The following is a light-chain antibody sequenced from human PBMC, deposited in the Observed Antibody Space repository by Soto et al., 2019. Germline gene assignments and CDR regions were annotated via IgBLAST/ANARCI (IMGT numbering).Light chain of an antibody. J-gene: IGKJ1*01. CDR1: QSVSSN. CDR3: QQSNNWPPT. Sequence: EIVMTQSPATLSVSPGERATLSCRASQSVSSNLAWYQQKPGQAPRILIYGASTRATGIPARFSGSGSGTEFTLTISSLQSEDYAVYYCQQSNNWPPTFGQGTKVEIK. V-gene: IGKV3-15*01. CDR2: GAS.